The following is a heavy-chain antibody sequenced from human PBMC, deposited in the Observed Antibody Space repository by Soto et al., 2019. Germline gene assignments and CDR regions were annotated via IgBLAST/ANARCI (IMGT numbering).Heavy chain of an antibody. CDR3: ARGTYGDY. J-gene: IGHJ4*02. Sequence: QVHLVQSGAEVKKSGASVKVSCKGSGYDFTTYGITWVRQAPGQGLEWMAWISAHNGNTDYAQKLQGRVTVTRDTSRSTAYMALRSLRSDDTAVYYCARGTYGDYLGQGALVTVSS. V-gene: IGHV1-18*01. CDR2: ISAHNGNT. D-gene: IGHD4-17*01. CDR1: GYDFTTYG.